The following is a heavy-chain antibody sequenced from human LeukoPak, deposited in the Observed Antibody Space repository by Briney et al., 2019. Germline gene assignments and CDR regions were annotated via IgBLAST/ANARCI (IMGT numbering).Heavy chain of an antibody. CDR3: ARGKDYDSSGYFPLWY. CDR1: GYTFTGYY. V-gene: IGHV1-2*06. D-gene: IGHD3-22*01. CDR2: INPNSGGT. J-gene: IGHJ4*02. Sequence: ASVKVSCTASGYTFTGYYMHWVRQAPGQGLERMGRINPNSGGTNYAQKFQGRVTMTRDTSISTAYMELSRLRSDDTAVYYCARGKDYDSSGYFPLWYWGQGTLVTVSS.